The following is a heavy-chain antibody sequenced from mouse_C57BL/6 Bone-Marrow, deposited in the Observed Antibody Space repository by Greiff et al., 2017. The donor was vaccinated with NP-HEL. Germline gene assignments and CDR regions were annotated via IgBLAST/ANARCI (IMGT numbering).Heavy chain of an antibody. CDR1: GYTFTDYN. CDR3: ARAPITTVVPFDY. V-gene: IGHV1-18*01. D-gene: IGHD1-1*01. Sequence: EVQLQQSGPELVKPGASVKIPCKASGYTFTDYNMDWVKQSHGKSLEWIGDINPNNGGTICNPKFKGKATLTVDKSSSTAYMELLSLTSEYTAVYYCARAPITTVVPFDYWGQGTTLTVSS. J-gene: IGHJ2*01. CDR2: INPNNGGT.